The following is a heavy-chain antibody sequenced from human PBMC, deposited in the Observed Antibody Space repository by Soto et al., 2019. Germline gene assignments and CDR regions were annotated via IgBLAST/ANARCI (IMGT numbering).Heavy chain of an antibody. V-gene: IGHV1-18*01. CDR1: GYTFTNYG. Sequence: VQLLQYGAEVKKPGASVKVSCKASGYTFTNYGITLVRPAPGQGLEWMGWISANNVDTHYTQRLQGRVTMTTDTSTSTAYMKLRGLRSDDTAVYYCPRVLQRVGSFYYYMDVWGKGTTVTVSS. CDR3: PRVLQRVGSFYYYMDV. J-gene: IGHJ6*03. CDR2: ISANNVDT. D-gene: IGHD6-6*01.